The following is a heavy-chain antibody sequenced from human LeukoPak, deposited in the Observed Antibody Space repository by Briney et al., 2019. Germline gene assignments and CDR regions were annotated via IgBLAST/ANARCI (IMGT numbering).Heavy chain of an antibody. V-gene: IGHV4-34*01. CDR2: INHSGST. J-gene: IGHJ6*03. CDR3: ARGGYYYYYMDV. Sequence: SETLSLTCAVYGGSFSGYYWSWIRQPPGKGLEWIGEINHSGSTNYNPSLKSRVTISVDTSKNQFSLKLSSVTAADTAVYYCARGGYYYYYMDVWGKGTTVTVSS. CDR1: GGSFSGYY.